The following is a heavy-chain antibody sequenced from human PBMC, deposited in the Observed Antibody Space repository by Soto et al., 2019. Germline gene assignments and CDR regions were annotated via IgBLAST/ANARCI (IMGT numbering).Heavy chain of an antibody. J-gene: IGHJ6*02. CDR3: ARADLEIAVADGVYYYYGMDV. Sequence: HPGGSLGLSCAASGFTFSSYGMHWVRQAPGKGLEWVAVIWYDGSNKYYADSVKGRFTISRDNSKNTLYLQMNSLRAEDTAVYYCARADLEIAVADGVYYYYGMDVWGQGTTVTVSS. V-gene: IGHV3-33*01. CDR1: GFTFSSYG. CDR2: IWYDGSNK. D-gene: IGHD6-19*01.